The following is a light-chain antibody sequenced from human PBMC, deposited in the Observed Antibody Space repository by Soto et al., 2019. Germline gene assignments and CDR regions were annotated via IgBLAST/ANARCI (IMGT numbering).Light chain of an antibody. V-gene: IGLV2-14*01. Sequence: QSVLTQPASVSGSPGQSITISCTGTSSDISIYNYVSWYQQHPGKAPKLIIYEVSNRPSGISNRFSGAKSGNTASLTISGLQVEDEVDYYCCSYTSSTNDVFGAGTKVTVL. J-gene: IGLJ1*01. CDR2: EVS. CDR3: CSYTSSTNDV. CDR1: SSDISIYNY.